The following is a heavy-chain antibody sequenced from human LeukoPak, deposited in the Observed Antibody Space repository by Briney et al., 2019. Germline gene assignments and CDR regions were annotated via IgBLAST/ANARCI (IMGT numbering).Heavy chain of an antibody. CDR2: IKTDGSEK. V-gene: IGHV3-7*01. CDR1: GFTFNTHW. J-gene: IGHJ4*02. CDR3: ARDWNGSGRSLDS. D-gene: IGHD3-10*01. Sequence: GGSLRLSCAASGFTFNTHWMSWARQAPGKGLEWVANIKTDGSEKYYSDSVEGRFTIPRDNANSLLYLQMNSLRVEDTAVYYCARDWNGSGRSLDSWGQGTLVTVSS.